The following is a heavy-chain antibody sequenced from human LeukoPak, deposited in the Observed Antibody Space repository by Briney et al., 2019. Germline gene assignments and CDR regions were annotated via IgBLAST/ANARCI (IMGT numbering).Heavy chain of an antibody. Sequence: GGSLRLSCAASGFIFSNYYMHWVRRAPGKGLVWVSHINGDGSNVNYADSVKGRFTISRDNAKNTLYLQMNSLRVEDTALYYCGRGKSPAAVDDWGQGTLVTVPS. CDR1: GFIFSNYY. J-gene: IGHJ4*02. CDR3: GRGKSPAAVDD. CDR2: INGDGSNV. D-gene: IGHD2-2*01. V-gene: IGHV3-74*01.